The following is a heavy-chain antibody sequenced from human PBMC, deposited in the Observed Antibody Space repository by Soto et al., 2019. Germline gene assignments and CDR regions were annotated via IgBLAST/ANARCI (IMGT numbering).Heavy chain of an antibody. V-gene: IGHV1-2*04. CDR2: INPNSGGT. Sequence: GASVKVSCKASGYTFTGYYMHWARQAPGQGLEWMGWINPNSGGTNYAQKFQGWVTMTRDTSISTAYMELSRLRSDDTAVYYCAIFGYSSSWSGVMTGWGQGTLVTVSS. D-gene: IGHD6-13*01. CDR3: AIFGYSSSWSGVMTG. CDR1: GYTFTGYY. J-gene: IGHJ4*02.